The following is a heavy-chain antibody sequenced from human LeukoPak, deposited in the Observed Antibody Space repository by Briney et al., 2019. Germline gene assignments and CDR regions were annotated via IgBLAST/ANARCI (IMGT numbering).Heavy chain of an antibody. Sequence: SETLSLTCTVSGGSISSYYWGWIRQPAGKGLEWIGRIYTSGSTNYNPSLKSRVTISVDTSKNQFSLKLSSVTAADTAVYYCARGYYGSGSYSDDFDYWGQGTLVTVPS. CDR3: ARGYYGSGSYSDDFDY. CDR1: GGSISSYY. CDR2: IYTSGST. J-gene: IGHJ4*02. D-gene: IGHD3-10*01. V-gene: IGHV4-4*07.